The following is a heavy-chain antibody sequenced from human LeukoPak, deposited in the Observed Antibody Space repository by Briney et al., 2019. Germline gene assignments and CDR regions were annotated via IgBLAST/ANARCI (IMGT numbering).Heavy chain of an antibody. CDR1: GGSISSSNW. CDR2: INHSGST. J-gene: IGHJ5*02. D-gene: IGHD2-21*01. CDR3: ARGHIGP. Sequence: SGTLSLTCAVSGGSISSSNWWSWVRQPPGKGLEWIGEINHSGSTNYNPSLKSRVTISVDTSKNQFSLKLSSVTAADTAVYYCARGHIGPWGQGTLVTVSS. V-gene: IGHV4-4*02.